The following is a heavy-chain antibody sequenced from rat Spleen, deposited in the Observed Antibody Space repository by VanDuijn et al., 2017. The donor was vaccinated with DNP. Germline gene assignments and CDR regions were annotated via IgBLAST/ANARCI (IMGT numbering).Heavy chain of an antibody. CDR2: ISSGGSNT. CDR1: GFTFSNHD. Sequence: EVQLVESGGGLVQPGSPLKLSCAASGFTFSNHDMGWVRQAPTRGLEWVASISSGGSNTFYRDSVKGRFTISRDNAKSTLYLQMDSLRSEDTATYYCAKDRYYSGAGFDYWGQGVMVTVSS. CDR3: AKDRYYSGAGFDY. D-gene: IGHD1-1*01. V-gene: IGHV5-25*01. J-gene: IGHJ2*01.